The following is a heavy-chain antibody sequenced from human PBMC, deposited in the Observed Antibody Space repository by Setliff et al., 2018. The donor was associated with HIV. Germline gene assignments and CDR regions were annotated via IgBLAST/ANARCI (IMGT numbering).Heavy chain of an antibody. CDR1: DDSISRSSYY. D-gene: IGHD1-26*01. V-gene: IGHV4-39*07. Sequence: SETLSLTCTVTDDSISRSSYYWAWIRQSPGKGLEWIGSIYYSGSTNYNPSLKSRVAISLDTSKNQFSLNLNSVTAADTAVYYCARESGSYPYRVLQHWGQGTLVTVSS. CDR2: IYYSGST. CDR3: ARESGSYPYRVLQH. J-gene: IGHJ1*01.